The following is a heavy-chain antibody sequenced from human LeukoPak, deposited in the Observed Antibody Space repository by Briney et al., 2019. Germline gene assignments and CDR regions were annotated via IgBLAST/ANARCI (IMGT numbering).Heavy chain of an antibody. Sequence: ASVKVSCKVSGYTLTELSMHWVRQAPGKGLEWMGGFDPEDGETIYAQKFQGRVTMTEDTSTDTAYMELSSLRSEDTAVYYCATAPLVVVAATQYYFDYWGQGTLVTVSS. D-gene: IGHD2-15*01. J-gene: IGHJ4*02. CDR1: GYTLTELS. CDR2: FDPEDGET. V-gene: IGHV1-24*01. CDR3: ATAPLVVVAATQYYFDY.